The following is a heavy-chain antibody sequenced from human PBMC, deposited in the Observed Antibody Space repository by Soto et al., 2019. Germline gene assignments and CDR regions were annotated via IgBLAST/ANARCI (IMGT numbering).Heavy chain of an antibody. J-gene: IGHJ6*02. D-gene: IGHD3-9*01. CDR2: INPSGGST. CDR1: GYTFTSYY. CDR3: ARVDYDILTGYSGVMDV. V-gene: IGHV1-46*01. Sequence: ASVKVSCKASGYTFTSYYMHWVRQAPGQGLEWMGIINPSGGSTSYAQKFQGRVTMTRDTSTSTVYMELSSLRSEDTAVYYCARVDYDILTGYSGVMDVWGQGTTVTVSS.